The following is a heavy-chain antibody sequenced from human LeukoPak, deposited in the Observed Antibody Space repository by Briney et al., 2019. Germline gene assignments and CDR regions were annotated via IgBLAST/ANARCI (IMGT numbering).Heavy chain of an antibody. J-gene: IGHJ4*02. V-gene: IGHV4-39*01. CDR2: IYYSGST. CDR1: GGSISSSSYY. Sequence: SETLSLTCTVSGGSISSSSYYWGWIRQPPGKGLEWIGSIYYSGSTYYNPSLKSRVTISVDTSKNQFSLKLSSVTAADTAVYYCARQELYTGPGGDYWGQGTLVTVSS. CDR3: ARQELYTGPGGDY. D-gene: IGHD1-7*01.